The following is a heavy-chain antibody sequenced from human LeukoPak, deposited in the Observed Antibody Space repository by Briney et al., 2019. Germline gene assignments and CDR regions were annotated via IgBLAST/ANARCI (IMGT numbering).Heavy chain of an antibody. CDR2: INPNSGGT. Sequence: ASVKVSCKASGYTFTGYYMHWVRQAPGQGLEWMGWINPNSGGTNYAQKFQGRVTMTRDTSISTAYMELSRLRSDDTAVYYCARTLVVINDAFDIWGQGTMVTVSS. CDR3: ARTLVVINDAFDI. D-gene: IGHD3-22*01. V-gene: IGHV1-2*02. J-gene: IGHJ3*02. CDR1: GYTFTGYY.